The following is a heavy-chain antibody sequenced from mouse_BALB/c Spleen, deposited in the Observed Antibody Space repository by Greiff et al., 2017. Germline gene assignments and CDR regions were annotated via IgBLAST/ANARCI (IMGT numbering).Heavy chain of an antibody. CDR3: ARHGYWYFDV. J-gene: IGHJ1*01. CDR2: IDPENGNT. CDR1: GFNIKDYY. Sequence: EVKLQESGAELVRPGALVKLSCKASGFNIKDYYMHWVKQRPEQGLEWIGWIDPENGNTIYDPKFQGKASITADTSSNTAYLQLSSLTSEDTAVYYCARHGYWYFDVWGAGTTVTVSS. V-gene: IGHV14-1*02.